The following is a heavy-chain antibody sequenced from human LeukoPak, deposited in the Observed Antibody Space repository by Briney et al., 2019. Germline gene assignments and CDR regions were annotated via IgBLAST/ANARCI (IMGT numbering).Heavy chain of an antibody. CDR3: ARDRREIAAAVHYWYFDL. D-gene: IGHD6-13*01. CDR2: IYTSGST. CDR1: GGAISSYY. V-gene: IGHV4-4*07. Sequence: SETLSLTCTVSGGAISSYYWSWIRQPAGKGLEWIGRIYTSGSTNYNPSLKSRVTMSEDTSKNQFSLKLSPVTAADTAVYYCARDRREIAAAVHYWYFDLWGRGTLVTVSS. J-gene: IGHJ2*01.